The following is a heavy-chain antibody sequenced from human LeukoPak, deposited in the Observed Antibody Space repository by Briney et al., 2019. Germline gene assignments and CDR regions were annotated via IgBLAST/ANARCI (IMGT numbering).Heavy chain of an antibody. CDR3: ARGQSTYFYGSGSYFPY. Sequence: SETLSLTCTVSGYSISNGYYWGWIRQPPGKGLEWIGSIYHSGSTFYNPSLKRRVIISVDTSKNQFSLKLSSVTAADTAVYYCARGQSTYFYGSGSYFPYWGQGTLVTVSS. CDR2: IYHSGST. CDR1: GYSISNGYY. J-gene: IGHJ4*02. D-gene: IGHD3-10*01. V-gene: IGHV4-38-2*02.